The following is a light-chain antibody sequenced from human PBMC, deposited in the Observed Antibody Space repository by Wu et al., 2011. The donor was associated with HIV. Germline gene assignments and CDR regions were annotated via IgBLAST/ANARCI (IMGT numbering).Light chain of an antibody. CDR2: GAS. CDR1: QSVNSN. J-gene: IGKJ1*01. Sequence: GGRATLSCRASQSVNSNLAWYQQKPGQAPRLLIYGASNRATGTPARFTGSGSGTEFTLTISSLQPEDVATYYCQKYNTAPWTFGQGTKVEMK. CDR3: QKYNTAPWT. V-gene: IGKV3-15*01.